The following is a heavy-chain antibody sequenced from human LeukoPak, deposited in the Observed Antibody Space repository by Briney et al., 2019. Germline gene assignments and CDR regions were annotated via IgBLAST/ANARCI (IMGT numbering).Heavy chain of an antibody. J-gene: IGHJ4*02. CDR2: IRGSGGST. D-gene: IGHD6-19*01. Sequence: HAGGSLTLSCAPSGFTFSSYATSSVRHPPGKGLEWVSAIRGSGGSTYYAHSVKGPLTTTRDNTKNTLYQQMNSLTAEDPAIHYSAKSIFGFKWLALNYFDYWGQGTLVTVSS. CDR1: GFTFSSYA. V-gene: IGHV3-23*01. CDR3: AKSIFGFKWLALNYFDY.